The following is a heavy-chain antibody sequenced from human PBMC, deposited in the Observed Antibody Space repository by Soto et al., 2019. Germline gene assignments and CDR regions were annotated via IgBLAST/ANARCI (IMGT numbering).Heavy chain of an antibody. CDR1: GVTVSSYG. Sequence: GWSMRLSCAASGVTVSSYGVHGVRQAPGKGLEWVAVISYDGSNKYYADSVKGRFTISRDNSKNTLYLQMNSLRAEDTAVYYCAKAHVNIVATIDYFDYWGQGTLVTVSS. V-gene: IGHV3-30*18. CDR2: ISYDGSNK. J-gene: IGHJ4*02. D-gene: IGHD5-12*01. CDR3: AKAHVNIVATIDYFDY.